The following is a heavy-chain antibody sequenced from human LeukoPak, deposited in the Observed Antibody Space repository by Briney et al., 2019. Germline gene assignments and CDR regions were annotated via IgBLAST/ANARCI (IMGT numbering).Heavy chain of an antibody. Sequence: ETLSLTCAVYGGSFSGYYWSWVRQAPGKGLEWVANIKQDGSEKYYVDSVKGRFTISRDNAKNSLYLQMNSLRAEDTAVYYCARESVVVVIDYWGQGTLVTVSS. CDR2: IKQDGSEK. CDR1: GGSFSGYY. D-gene: IGHD3-22*01. J-gene: IGHJ4*02. CDR3: ARESVVVVIDY. V-gene: IGHV3-7*01.